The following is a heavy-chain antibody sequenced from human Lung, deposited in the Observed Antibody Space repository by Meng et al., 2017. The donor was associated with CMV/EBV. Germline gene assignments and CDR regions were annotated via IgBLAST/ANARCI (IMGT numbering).Heavy chain of an antibody. CDR2: INSDGSST. V-gene: IGHV3-74*01. CDR3: ARYEACDI. CDR1: GFTFSSYG. J-gene: IGHJ3*02. Sequence: GESXKISCAASGFTFSSYGMNWVRQAPGKGLEWVSRINSDGSSTSYADSVKGRFTISRDNAKNTLYLQMNSLRAEDTAVYYCARYEACDIWGQGTMVTVSS.